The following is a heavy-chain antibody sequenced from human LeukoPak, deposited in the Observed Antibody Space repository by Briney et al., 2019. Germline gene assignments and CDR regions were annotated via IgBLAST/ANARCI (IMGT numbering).Heavy chain of an antibody. CDR3: ARDSSGRITMVRGVIDDAFDI. D-gene: IGHD3-10*01. Sequence: VSVKVSCKASGYTFTSYYMHWVRQAPGQGLEWMGIINPSGGSTSYAQKFQGRVTMTRDTSTSTVFMELSSLRSEDTAVYYCARDSSGRITMVRGVIDDAFDIWGQGTMVTVSS. CDR1: GYTFTSYY. CDR2: INPSGGST. J-gene: IGHJ3*02. V-gene: IGHV1-46*01.